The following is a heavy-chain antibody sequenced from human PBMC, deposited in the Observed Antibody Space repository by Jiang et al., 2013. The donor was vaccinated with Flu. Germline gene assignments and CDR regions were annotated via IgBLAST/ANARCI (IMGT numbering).Heavy chain of an antibody. Sequence: PGKGLEWMGIIYPGDSDTRYSPSFQGQVTISADKSISTAYLQWSSLKASDTAMYYCARLEEYFDLWGRGTLVTVSS. CDR3: ARLEEYFDL. V-gene: IGHV5-51*01. J-gene: IGHJ2*01. CDR2: IYPGDSDT.